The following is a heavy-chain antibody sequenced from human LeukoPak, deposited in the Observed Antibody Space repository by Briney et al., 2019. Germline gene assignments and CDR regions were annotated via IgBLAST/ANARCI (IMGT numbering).Heavy chain of an antibody. V-gene: IGHV1-8*01. Sequence: ASVKVSCKASGYTFTSYDINWVRQATGQGLEWMGWMNPNSGNTGYAQKFQGRVTMTRNTSISTAYMELSSLRSEDTAVYYCATRAWGAAAGIPYYWGQEPWSPSPQ. D-gene: IGHD6-13*01. J-gene: IGHJ4*01. CDR1: GYTFTSYD. CDR2: MNPNSGNT. CDR3: ATRAWGAAAGIPYY.